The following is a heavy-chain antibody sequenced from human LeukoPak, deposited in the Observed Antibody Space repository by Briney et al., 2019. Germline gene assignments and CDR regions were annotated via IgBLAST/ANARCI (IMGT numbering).Heavy chain of an antibody. CDR1: GFTFSSYG. Sequence: GGSLRLSCAASGFTFSSYGMSWVRQAPGKGLEWVSAISGSGGSTYYADSVKGRFTISRDNSKNTLYLQMHRLRAEDTAVYYCAKPAADYYDSSGYVPFDYWGQGTLVTVSS. CDR3: AKPAADYYDSSGYVPFDY. V-gene: IGHV3-23*01. J-gene: IGHJ4*02. CDR2: ISGSGGST. D-gene: IGHD3-22*01.